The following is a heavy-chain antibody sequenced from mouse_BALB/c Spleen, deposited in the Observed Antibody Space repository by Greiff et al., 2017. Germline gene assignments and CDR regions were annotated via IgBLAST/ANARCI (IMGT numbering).Heavy chain of an antibody. Sequence: DVKLVESGGGLVQPGGSLRLSCATSGFTFSDFYMEWVRQPPGKRLEWIAASRNKANDYTTEYSASVKGRFIVSRDTSQSILYLQMNALRAEDTAIYYCASSDAAMDYWGQGTSVTVSS. CDR1: GFTFSDFY. D-gene: IGHD6-1*01. J-gene: IGHJ4*01. CDR2: SRNKANDYTT. V-gene: IGHV7-1*02. CDR3: ASSDAAMDY.